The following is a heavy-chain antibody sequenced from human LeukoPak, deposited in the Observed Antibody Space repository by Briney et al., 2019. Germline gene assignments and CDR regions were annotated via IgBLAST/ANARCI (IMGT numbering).Heavy chain of an antibody. CDR1: GGTFSSYA. V-gene: IGHV1-69*05. Sequence: GSSVKVSCTASGGTFSSYAISWVRQAPGQGLEWMGGIIPIFGTANYAQKFQGRVTITTDESTSTAYMELSSLRSEDTAVYYCARGNYYDSSGYYRPLDYWGQGTLVTVSS. CDR3: ARGNYYDSSGYYRPLDY. J-gene: IGHJ4*02. D-gene: IGHD3-22*01. CDR2: IIPIFGTA.